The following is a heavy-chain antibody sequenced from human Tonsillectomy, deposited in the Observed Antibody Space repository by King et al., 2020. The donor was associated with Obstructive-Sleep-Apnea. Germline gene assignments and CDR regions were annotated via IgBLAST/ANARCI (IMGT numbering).Heavy chain of an antibody. Sequence: MQLQESGPGLVRPSETLSLTCTVSGGSISSSSYYWGWIRQPPGKGLEWIGSIYYSGSTYYNPSLKSRVTISVDTSKNQFSLKLSSVTAADTAVYYCARVIAAAVTYYFDYWGQGTLVTVSS. CDR2: IYYSGST. J-gene: IGHJ4*02. CDR3: ARVIAAAVTYYFDY. CDR1: GGSISSSSYY. V-gene: IGHV4-39*01. D-gene: IGHD6-13*01.